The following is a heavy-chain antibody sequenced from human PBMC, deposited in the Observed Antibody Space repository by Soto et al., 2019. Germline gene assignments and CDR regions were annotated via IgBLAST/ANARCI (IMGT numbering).Heavy chain of an antibody. CDR2: IGANGGGT. CDR1: GFTFSSFF. Sequence: EVQLLEPGGGLVQPGGSLRLSCAASGFTFSSFFMSWVRQAPGKGLDWVSGIGANGGGTYSPASVKGRFTISRDNSKNTLYLQMNSLRAEDTAVYYCARDPNGDYLGAFDFWGQKTMVTVSS. CDR3: ARDPNGDYLGAFDF. J-gene: IGHJ3*01. D-gene: IGHD4-17*01. V-gene: IGHV3-23*01.